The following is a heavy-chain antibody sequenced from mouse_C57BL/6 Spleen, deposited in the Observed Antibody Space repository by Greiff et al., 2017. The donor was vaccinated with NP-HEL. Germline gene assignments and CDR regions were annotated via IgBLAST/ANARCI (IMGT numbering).Heavy chain of an antibody. CDR1: GYTFTDYY. D-gene: IGHD2-4*01. CDR3: ARRNIYDYEPDY. Sequence: EVQLQQSGPELVKPGASVKISCKASGYTFTDYYMNWVKQSHGKSLEWIGDINPNNGGTSYNQKFKGKATLTVDKSSSTAYMELRSLTSEDSAVYYCARRNIYDYEPDYWGQGTTLTVSS. V-gene: IGHV1-26*01. CDR2: INPNNGGT. J-gene: IGHJ2*01.